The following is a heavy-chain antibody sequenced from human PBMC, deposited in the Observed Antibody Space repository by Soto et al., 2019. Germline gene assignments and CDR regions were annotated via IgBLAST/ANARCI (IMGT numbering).Heavy chain of an antibody. J-gene: IGHJ4*02. CDR2: ISYTGSTI. D-gene: IGHD3-22*01. CDR1: EFTFSNYE. Sequence: GGSLRLSCVGSEFTFSNYEMNWVRQAPGKGLEWVSCISYTGSTIYYADSVRGRFTISRDNSKNSLYLQMNSLRAEDTAVYYCARGLRNYYDRSGLHYWGQGTLVTVSS. CDR3: ARGLRNYYDRSGLHY. V-gene: IGHV3-48*03.